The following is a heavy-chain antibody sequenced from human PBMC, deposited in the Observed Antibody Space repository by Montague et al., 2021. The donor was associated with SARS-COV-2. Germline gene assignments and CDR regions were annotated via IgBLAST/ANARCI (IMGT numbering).Heavy chain of an antibody. Sequence: SLRLSCAASGFTFSAFWMTWVRQAPGKGLEWVASIKQDGSQKYYLESVKGRFAISRDNAQNSLHLQMNSLRLEDTAVYYCATELPGYYDDSGYYSAFDHWGQGTLVSVSS. CDR2: IKQDGSQK. J-gene: IGHJ4*02. CDR3: ATELPGYYDDSGYYSAFDH. V-gene: IGHV3-7*05. D-gene: IGHD3-22*01. CDR1: GFTFSAFW.